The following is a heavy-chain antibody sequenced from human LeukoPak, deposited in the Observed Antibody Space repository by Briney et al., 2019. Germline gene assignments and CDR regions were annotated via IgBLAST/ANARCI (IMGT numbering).Heavy chain of an antibody. J-gene: IGHJ2*01. CDR1: GVSISDYY. CDR2: FYYTGST. D-gene: IGHD3-9*01. CDR3: ARRTYYDTLTGYNYWYFDL. V-gene: IGHV4-59*01. Sequence: PSETLSLTCTVSGVSISDYYWSWVRQPPGKGLQWIGDFYYTGSTDYNPSLKSRVTMSLDTSKNQFSLNLRSVTATDTAVYYCARRTYYDTLTGYNYWYFDLWGRGTLVTVSS.